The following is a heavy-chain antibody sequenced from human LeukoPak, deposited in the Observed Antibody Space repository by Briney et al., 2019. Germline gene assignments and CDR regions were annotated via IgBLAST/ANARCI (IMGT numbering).Heavy chain of an antibody. CDR1: GFTVSSNY. CDR2: IYSDDST. J-gene: IGHJ4*02. D-gene: IGHD6-19*01. Sequence: GGSLRLSCAASGFTVSSNYMTWVRQAPGKGLEWVSVIYSDDSTYYADSVKGRFTISRDNSKNTLYLQMNSLRAEDTAVYYCLSVAGSKSNDYWGQGTLVTVSS. V-gene: IGHV3-53*01. CDR3: LSVAGSKSNDY.